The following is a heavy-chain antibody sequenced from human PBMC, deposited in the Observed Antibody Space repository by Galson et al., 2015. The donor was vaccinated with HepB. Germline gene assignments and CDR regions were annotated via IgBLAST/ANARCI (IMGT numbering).Heavy chain of an antibody. CDR1: GYTFTSYG. D-gene: IGHD6-19*01. CDR3: ARDTREQWLVGKASYGMDV. V-gene: IGHV1-2*02. J-gene: IGHJ6*02. Sequence: SVKVSCKASGYTFTSYGISWVRQAPGQGPEWMGWINPNSGGTNYAQKFQGRVTMTRDTSISTAYMELSRLRSDDTAVYYCARDTREQWLVGKASYGMDVWGQGTTVTVSS. CDR2: INPNSGGT.